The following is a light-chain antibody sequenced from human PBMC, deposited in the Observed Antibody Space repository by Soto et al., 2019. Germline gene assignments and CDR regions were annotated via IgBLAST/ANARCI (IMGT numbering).Light chain of an antibody. CDR2: GNI. CDR3: QSYDTSLSGYV. J-gene: IGLJ1*01. CDR1: SSNIGAGYD. Sequence: QSVLTQPPSVSGAPGQRVTLSCTGSSSNIGAGYDVHWYQQLPGTAPKLLIYGNINRPSGVPDRFSGSKSGTSASLAITGLQAEDEADYYCQSYDTSLSGYVFGPGTKLTVL. V-gene: IGLV1-40*01.